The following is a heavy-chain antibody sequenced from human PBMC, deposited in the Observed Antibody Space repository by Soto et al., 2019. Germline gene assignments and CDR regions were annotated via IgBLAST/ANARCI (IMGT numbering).Heavy chain of an antibody. CDR2: IYYSGST. CDR3: ARVMIVAAAGTNYYYYYYMDV. Sequence: SETLSLTCTVSGGSISSGGYYWSWIRQHPGKGLEWIGYIYYSGSTYYNPSLKSRVTISVDTSKNQFSLKLSSVTAADTAVYYCARVMIVAAAGTNYYYYYYMDVWGKGTTVTVSS. J-gene: IGHJ6*03. CDR1: GGSISSGGYY. V-gene: IGHV4-31*03. D-gene: IGHD6-13*01.